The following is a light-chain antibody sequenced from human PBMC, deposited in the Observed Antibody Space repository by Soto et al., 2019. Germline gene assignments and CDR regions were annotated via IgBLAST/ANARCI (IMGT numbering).Light chain of an antibody. CDR1: SSNIGAGYD. V-gene: IGLV1-40*01. CDR3: QSYDSSLINYV. J-gene: IGLJ1*01. CDR2: GNS. Sequence: QSVLTQPPSVSRAPGQRVTISCTGSSSNIGAGYDVHWYQQLPGTAPKLLIYGNSNRPSGVPDRFSGSKSGTSASLAITGLQAEDEADYYCQSYDSSLINYVFGTGTKLTVL.